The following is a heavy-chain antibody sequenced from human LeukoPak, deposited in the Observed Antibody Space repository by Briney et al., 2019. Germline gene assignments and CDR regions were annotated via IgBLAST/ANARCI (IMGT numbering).Heavy chain of an antibody. CDR2: INPNSGDT. CDR1: GYIFTGYY. Sequence: ASVKVSCKASGYIFTGYYMHWVRQAPGQGLEWMGWINPNSGDTNYAQKLQGRVTMTTDTSTSTAYMELRSLRSDDTAVYYCARRKGSGYYPTKYYYYMDVWGKGTTVTVSS. D-gene: IGHD3-3*01. CDR3: ARRKGSGYYPTKYYYYMDV. V-gene: IGHV1-2*02. J-gene: IGHJ6*03.